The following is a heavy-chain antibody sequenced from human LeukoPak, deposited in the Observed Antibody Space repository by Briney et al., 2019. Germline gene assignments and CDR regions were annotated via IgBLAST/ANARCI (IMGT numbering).Heavy chain of an antibody. J-gene: IGHJ4*02. CDR1: GFTFSTYV. V-gene: IGHV3-23*01. Sequence: KPGGSLRLSCAASGFTFSTYVMNWFRQAPGKGLEWVSTQGVGAEYIFYADSVKGRFTISRDDSNNALYLQMHSLRAEDTALYFCAKDLNNSPYWGQGTLVTVSS. D-gene: IGHD4-23*01. CDR3: AKDLNNSPY. CDR2: QGVGAEYI.